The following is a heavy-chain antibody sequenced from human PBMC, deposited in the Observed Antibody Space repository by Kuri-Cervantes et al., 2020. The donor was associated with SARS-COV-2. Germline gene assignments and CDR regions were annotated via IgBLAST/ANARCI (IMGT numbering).Heavy chain of an antibody. CDR3: AREGGGDPLVLGFGVVIHDAFDI. CDR1: GFTFSSYG. V-gene: IGHV3-30*03. CDR2: ISYDGSNK. Sequence: GESLKISCAASGFTFSSYGMHWVRQAPGKGLEWVAVISYDGSNKYYADSVKGRFTISRDNSKNTLYLQMNSLRAEDTAVYYCAREGGGDPLVLGFGVVIHDAFDIWGRGTMVTVSS. D-gene: IGHD3-3*01. J-gene: IGHJ3*02.